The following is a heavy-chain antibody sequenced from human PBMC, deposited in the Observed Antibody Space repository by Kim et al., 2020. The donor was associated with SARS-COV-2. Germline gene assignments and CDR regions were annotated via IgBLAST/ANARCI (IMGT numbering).Heavy chain of an antibody. V-gene: IGHV3-48*03. CDR1: GFTFSSYE. Sequence: GGSLRLSCAASGFTFSSYEMNWVRQAPGKGLEWVSYISSSGSTIYYSDSVKVRFTISRDNAKNSLYLQMNSLRAEDTAVYYCARERSEITIFGVVYYGMHVWGQGTTVTVSS. CDR2: ISSSGSTI. CDR3: ARERSEITIFGVVYYGMHV. D-gene: IGHD3-3*01. J-gene: IGHJ6*02.